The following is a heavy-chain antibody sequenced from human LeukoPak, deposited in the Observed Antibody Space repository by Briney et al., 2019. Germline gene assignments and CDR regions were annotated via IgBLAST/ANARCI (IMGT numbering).Heavy chain of an antibody. D-gene: IGHD6-19*01. J-gene: IGHJ4*02. CDR3: ARPLDAVAGTSSDY. V-gene: IGHV5-51*01. CDR2: IYPGDSVT. Sequence: GESLKISCKGSGYSFTTYWIGWVRQMPGKGLEWMGVIYPGDSVTRYSPSFQGQVTISADKSIRTAYLQWSSLKASDTAMYYCARPLDAVAGTSSDYWGQGTLVTVSS. CDR1: GYSFTTYW.